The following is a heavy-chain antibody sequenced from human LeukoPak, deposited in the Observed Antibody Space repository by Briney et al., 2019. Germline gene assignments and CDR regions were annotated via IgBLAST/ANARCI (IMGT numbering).Heavy chain of an antibody. CDR2: IIPILGIA. CDR1: GGTFSSYA. V-gene: IGHV1-69*04. D-gene: IGHD5-18*01. CDR3: AKVPTAMVKVVYFDY. J-gene: IGHJ4*02. Sequence: SVKVSCKASGGTFSSYAISWVRQAPGQGLEWMGRIIPILGIANYAQKFQGRVTITADKSTSTAYMELSSLRSEDTAVYYCAKVPTAMVKVVYFDYWGQGTLVTVSS.